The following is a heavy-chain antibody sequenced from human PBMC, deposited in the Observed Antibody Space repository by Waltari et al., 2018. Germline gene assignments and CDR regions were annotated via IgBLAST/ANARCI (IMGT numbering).Heavy chain of an antibody. D-gene: IGHD3-10*01. J-gene: IGHJ6*03. CDR3: ARERSLVRGKKGNYYYMDV. Sequence: QVQLVQSGAGVKKPGASVKVSCKASGYTFTGYYMHWVRQAPGQGLEWIGWINPNSGGTNYAQKFQGRVTMTRDTSISTAYMELSRLRSDDTAVYYCARERSLVRGKKGNYYYMDVWGKGTTVTVSS. CDR1: GYTFTGYY. CDR2: INPNSGGT. V-gene: IGHV1-2*02.